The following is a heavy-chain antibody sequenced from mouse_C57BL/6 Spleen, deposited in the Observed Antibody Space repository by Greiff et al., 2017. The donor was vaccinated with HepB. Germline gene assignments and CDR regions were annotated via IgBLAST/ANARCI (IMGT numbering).Heavy chain of an antibody. CDR1: GYTFTSYG. CDR2: IYPRSGNT. Sequence: QVQLQQSGAELARPGASVKLSCKASGYTFTSYGISWVKQRTGQGLEWIGEIYPRSGNTYYNEKFKGKATLTADKSSSTAYMELRSLTSEDSAVYFCARGVGPSYWYFDVWGTGTTVTVSS. CDR3: ARGVGPSYWYFDV. V-gene: IGHV1-81*01. D-gene: IGHD1-3*01. J-gene: IGHJ1*03.